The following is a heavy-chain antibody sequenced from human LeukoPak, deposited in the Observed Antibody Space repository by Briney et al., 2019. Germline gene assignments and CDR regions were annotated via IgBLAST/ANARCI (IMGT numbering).Heavy chain of an antibody. V-gene: IGHV3-30*03. Sequence: GGSLRLSCVTSGFTFSSYGMHWVRQVPGKGLEWVAVISYDAKSSYHVDSVKGRFTISRDNAKNSLYLQMNSLRDEDTAVYYCARDKVVGATFFDYWGQGTLVTVSS. J-gene: IGHJ4*02. CDR3: ARDKVVGATFFDY. D-gene: IGHD1-26*01. CDR1: GFTFSSYG. CDR2: ISYDAKSS.